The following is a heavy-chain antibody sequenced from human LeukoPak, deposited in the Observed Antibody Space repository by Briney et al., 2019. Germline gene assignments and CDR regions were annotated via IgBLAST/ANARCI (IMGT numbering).Heavy chain of an antibody. CDR1: GYTFTDYY. D-gene: IGHD3-3*01. CDR2: VDPEDGET. J-gene: IGHJ4*02. CDR3: ATGKGSCDFWSGYYLGY. Sequence: ASVKVSCKVSGYTFTDYYMHWVQQAPGKGLEWMGLVDPEDGETIYAEKLQGRVTITADTSTDTAYMELSSLRSEDTAVYYCATGKGSCDFWSGYYLGYWGQGTLVTVSS. V-gene: IGHV1-69-2*01.